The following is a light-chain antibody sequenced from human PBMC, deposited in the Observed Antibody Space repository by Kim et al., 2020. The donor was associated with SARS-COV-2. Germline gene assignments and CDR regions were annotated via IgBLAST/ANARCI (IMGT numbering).Light chain of an antibody. V-gene: IGKV3-20*01. CDR3: QQYGSSPPIT. CDR1: QSVSSNY. J-gene: IGKJ5*01. CDR2: GAS. Sequence: PGERATLSCRASQSVSSNYVAWYQQNPGQAPRLLIYGASSRATGIPDRFSGSGSGTDFTLTISRLEPEDFAVYYCQQYGSSPPITFGQGTRLEIK.